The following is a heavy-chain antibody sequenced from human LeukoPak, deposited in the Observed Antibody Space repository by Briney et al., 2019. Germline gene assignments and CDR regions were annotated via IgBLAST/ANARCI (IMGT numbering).Heavy chain of an antibody. CDR1: GFTFSSYA. J-gene: IGHJ4*02. CDR3: ARDVALSMYGFDSGGLLDY. D-gene: IGHD6-25*01. Sequence: GGSLRLSCAASGFTFSSYAMHWVRQAPGKGLEWVANIRPDGSEEYYLGSVKGRLTISRDNAKNSLSLQMNSLRGEDTAVYYCARDVALSMYGFDSGGLLDYWGQGTLVTVSS. CDR2: IRPDGSEE. V-gene: IGHV3-7*01.